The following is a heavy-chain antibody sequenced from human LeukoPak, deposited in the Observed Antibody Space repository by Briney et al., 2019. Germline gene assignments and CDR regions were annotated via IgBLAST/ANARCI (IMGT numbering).Heavy chain of an antibody. Sequence: SGPTLVEPTQTLTLTYTFSGFSLSTSGVGVGWIRQPPVKALEWLALIYWDDDKRYSPSLKSRLTITKDTSKNQVVLTMTNMDPVDTATYYCAWYQLLENWFDPWGQGTLVTVSS. CDR3: AWYQLLENWFDP. J-gene: IGHJ5*02. V-gene: IGHV2-5*02. D-gene: IGHD2-2*01. CDR2: IYWDDDK. CDR1: GFSLSTSGVG.